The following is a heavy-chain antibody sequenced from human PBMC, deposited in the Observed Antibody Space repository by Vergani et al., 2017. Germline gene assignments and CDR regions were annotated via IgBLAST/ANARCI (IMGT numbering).Heavy chain of an antibody. J-gene: IGHJ6*03. CDR2: ISWNSGSI. D-gene: IGHD1-26*01. CDR3: ARGGARGGYYYYMDV. V-gene: IGHV3-9*01. Sequence: EVQLVESGGGLVQPGRSLRLSCAASGFTFDDYAMHWVRQAPGKGLEWVSGISWNSGSIGYADSVKGRFTISRDNAKNSLYLQMNRLRAEDTALYYCARGGARGGYYYYMDVWGKGTTVTVSS. CDR1: GFTFDDYA.